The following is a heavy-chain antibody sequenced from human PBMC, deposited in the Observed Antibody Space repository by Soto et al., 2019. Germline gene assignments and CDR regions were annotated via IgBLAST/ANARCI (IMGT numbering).Heavy chain of an antibody. CDR1: GLTLSRHS. J-gene: IGHJ4*02. CDR2: ISSTTNSI. V-gene: IGHV3-48*01. D-gene: IGHD4-17*01. Sequence: EVQLVESGGGLVQPGESLRLSCVASGLTLSRHSMNRVRQAPEKGLEWVSYISSTTNSIHYADSVKGRFTVSRDNAENSVYLQMNSLRVEDTAVYYCARDVYGDYALDSWGQGTLVTVTS. CDR3: ARDVYGDYALDS.